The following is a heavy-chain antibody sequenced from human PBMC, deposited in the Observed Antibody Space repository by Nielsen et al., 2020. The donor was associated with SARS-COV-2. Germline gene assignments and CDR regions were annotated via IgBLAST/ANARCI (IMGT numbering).Heavy chain of an antibody. Sequence: GESLKISCAASGFTLSSYAMTWVRQAPGKGLEWVSSMSDSGSSTYYAGSVRGRFTISRDTSKNTVYLQMNSLRAEDTAVYFCARAVVEANGRSYYYYGMHIWGQGTTVTVSS. CDR2: MSDSGSST. CDR1: GFTLSSYA. D-gene: IGHD3-22*01. J-gene: IGHJ6*02. V-gene: IGHV3-23*01. CDR3: ARAVVEANGRSYYYYGMHI.